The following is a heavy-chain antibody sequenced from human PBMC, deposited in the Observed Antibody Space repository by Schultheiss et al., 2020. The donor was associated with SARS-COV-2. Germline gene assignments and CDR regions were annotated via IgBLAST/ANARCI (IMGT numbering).Heavy chain of an antibody. D-gene: IGHD3-3*01. CDR2: ISNLGST. J-gene: IGHJ5*02. CDR3: ARGITIFGVVISVPNWFDP. V-gene: IGHV4-59*08. Sequence: SQTLSLTCTVSGGSISSSYWSWIRQPLGKGLEWIGYISNLGSTNYNPSLKSRVTISVDTSKNQFSLKLSSVTAADTAVYYCARGITIFGVVISVPNWFDPWGQGTLVTVSS. CDR1: GGSISSSY.